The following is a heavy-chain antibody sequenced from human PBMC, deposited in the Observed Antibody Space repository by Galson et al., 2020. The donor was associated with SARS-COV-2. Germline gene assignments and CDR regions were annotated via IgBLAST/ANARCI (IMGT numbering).Heavy chain of an antibody. D-gene: IGHD2-15*01. Sequence: SETLSLTCTVSGASISNHFWSWIRQPPGKGLEWIGYIYYTGRTSYNPSLRSRVSMSVDTSKNQFSLKLNSVTAADTAVYYCARAPEGYCSGGDCSLFWFEPWGQGTLATVSS. J-gene: IGHJ5*02. CDR1: GASISNHF. V-gene: IGHV4-59*11. CDR3: ARAPEGYCSGGDCSLFWFEP. CDR2: IYYTGRT.